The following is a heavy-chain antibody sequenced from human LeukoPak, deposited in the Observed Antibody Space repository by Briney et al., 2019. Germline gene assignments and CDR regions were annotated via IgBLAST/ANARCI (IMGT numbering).Heavy chain of an antibody. D-gene: IGHD3-22*01. J-gene: IGHJ4*01. V-gene: IGHV3-74*01. CDR1: GFTFSSYA. Sequence: GGSLRLSCAASGFTFSSYAMNWVRQAPGKGLMWVSHINPGDGSTTGYADSVKGRFTVSRDNAKNTLYLQMSSLKDEDTAVYYCVRDGAGTIPYDLWGQGTLVTVSS. CDR2: INPGDGSTT. CDR3: VRDGAGTIPYDL.